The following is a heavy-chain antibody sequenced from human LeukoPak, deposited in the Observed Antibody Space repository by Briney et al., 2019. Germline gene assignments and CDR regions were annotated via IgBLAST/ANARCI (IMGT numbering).Heavy chain of an antibody. CDR1: GFTFSTYS. V-gene: IGHV3-21*01. CDR3: ARDIMVYALYGMDV. Sequence: GGSLRLSCSASGFTFSTYSIQWVRQAPGKGLEWVSSISSRGDYIYYADSVKGRFTISRDNAKNSLYLQMNSLRAEDTAVYYCARDIMVYALYGMDVWGQGTTVTVSS. J-gene: IGHJ6*02. CDR2: ISSRGDYI. D-gene: IGHD2-8*01.